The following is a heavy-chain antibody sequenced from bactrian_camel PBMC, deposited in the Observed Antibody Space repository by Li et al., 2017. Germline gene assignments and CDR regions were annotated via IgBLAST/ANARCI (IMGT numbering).Heavy chain of an antibody. CDR2: MISTGGRT. CDR1: GFPFSTYGYD. D-gene: IGHD2*01. J-gene: IGHJ4*01. Sequence: VQLVESGGDLVRPGGSLRIACAASGFPFSTYGYDIHWVRQAPGKGLEWVSVMISTGGRTYYADSVKGRFTISKDSAENTLYLQMNSLKPEDTAMYYCAAEASYSGDLLGFWGRGPRSPSP. V-gene: IGHV3S40*01.